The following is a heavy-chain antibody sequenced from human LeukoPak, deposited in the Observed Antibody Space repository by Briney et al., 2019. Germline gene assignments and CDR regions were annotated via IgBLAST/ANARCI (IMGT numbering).Heavy chain of an antibody. Sequence: GGSLRLSCAASELTFTGYWMNWVRQAPGKGLQWVGNIRQDGGLTHYSDSVKGRFTISRDNAKRSLYLQMNSLRPEDTAVYYCARVYGSHDAFDIWGQGTMVTVSS. CDR2: IRQDGGLT. CDR1: ELTFTGYW. V-gene: IGHV3-7*01. CDR3: ARVYGSHDAFDI. J-gene: IGHJ3*02. D-gene: IGHD1-26*01.